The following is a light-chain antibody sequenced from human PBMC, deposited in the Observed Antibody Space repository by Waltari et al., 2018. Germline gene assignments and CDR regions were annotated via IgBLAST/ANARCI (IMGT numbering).Light chain of an antibody. CDR1: QLGNKY. CDR3: QAWDTISAG. CDR2: QDT. J-gene: IGLJ2*01. Sequence: SYELTQPPSVSVSPGQTASITCSGDQLGNKYVSWYQQKPGQSPVLIIYQDTKRPPGIPEGLSGSNSGNTATLTISGTQVMDEGDYYCQAWDTISAGLGGGTKLTVL. V-gene: IGLV3-1*01.